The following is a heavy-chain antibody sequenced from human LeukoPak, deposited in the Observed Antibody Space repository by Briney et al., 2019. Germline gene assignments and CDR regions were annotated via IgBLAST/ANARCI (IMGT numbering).Heavy chain of an antibody. CDR3: ARAPTFSGWFDY. CDR2: IHHSEST. J-gene: IGHJ4*02. V-gene: IGHV4-4*02. Sequence: SGTLSLTCAVSGDSISSNYWWTWVRQPPGKGLEWIGEIHHSESTNFNPSLKSRVTISVDKSKNHFSLSLTSVSAADTAVYYCARAPTFSGWFDYWGQGTLVTVSS. CDR1: GDSISSNYW. D-gene: IGHD6-19*01.